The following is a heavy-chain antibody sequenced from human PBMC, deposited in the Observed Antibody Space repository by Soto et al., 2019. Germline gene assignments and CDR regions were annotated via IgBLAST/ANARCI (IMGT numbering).Heavy chain of an antibody. CDR3: ARGGGSPYQDPELDF. CDR2: VSSTGST. V-gene: IGHV4-59*01. J-gene: IGHJ4*02. Sequence: QVQLQESGPGLVKPSETLSLTCTVSGASITQYYWNWIRQSPGKGLEWIVSVSSTGSTVVNPSLTSRVTVSVDTPRNQFSRTLNSGTAADTAVYYCARGGGSPYQDPELDFWGQGTRVTVSS. CDR1: GASITQYY. D-gene: IGHD2-15*01.